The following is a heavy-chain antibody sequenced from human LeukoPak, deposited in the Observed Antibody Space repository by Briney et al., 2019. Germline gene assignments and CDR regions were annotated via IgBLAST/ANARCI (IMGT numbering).Heavy chain of an antibody. CDR1: GDSASSNSAA. CDR2: TYYRSKWYN. D-gene: IGHD3-22*01. V-gene: IGHV6-1*01. Sequence: SQTLSLTCAISGDSASSNSAAWNWIRQSPSRGLEWLGRTYYRSKWYNDYAVSVKSRITINPDTSKNQFSLQLNSVTPEDTAVYYCARDPRYYYDSSGYFAVGYNWFDPWGQGTLVTVSS. CDR3: ARDPRYYYDSSGYFAVGYNWFDP. J-gene: IGHJ5*02.